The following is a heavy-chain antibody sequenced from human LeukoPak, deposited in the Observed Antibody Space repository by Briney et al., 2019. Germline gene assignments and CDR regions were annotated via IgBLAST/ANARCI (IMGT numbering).Heavy chain of an antibody. J-gene: IGHJ4*02. CDR1: GFTFSSYA. Sequence: GGSLRLSCAASGFTFSSYAMSWVRQAPGRGLEWVSVISGSGGSTYYADSVEGRFTISRDNSKNTLYLQMNSLRAEDTAVYYCAKVSSCLDYWGQGTLVTVSS. D-gene: IGHD6-13*01. V-gene: IGHV3-23*01. CDR2: ISGSGGST. CDR3: AKVSSCLDY.